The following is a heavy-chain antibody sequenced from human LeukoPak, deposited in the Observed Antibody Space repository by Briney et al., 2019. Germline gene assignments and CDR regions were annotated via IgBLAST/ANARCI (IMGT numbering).Heavy chain of an antibody. V-gene: IGHV4-59*01. CDR2: IYYSGST. D-gene: IGHD1-26*01. Sequence: SETLSLTCTVSGGSISSYYWSWIRQPPGKGLEWIGYIYYSGSTNYNPSLKSRVTISVDTSKNQFSLKLSSVTAADTAVYYCARQHIRESYYWEYFDYWGQGTLVTVSS. J-gene: IGHJ4*02. CDR3: ARQHIRESYYWEYFDY. CDR1: GGSISSYY.